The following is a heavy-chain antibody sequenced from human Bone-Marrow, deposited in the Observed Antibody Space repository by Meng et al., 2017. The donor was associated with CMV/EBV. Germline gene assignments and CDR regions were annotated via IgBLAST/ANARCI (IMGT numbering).Heavy chain of an antibody. Sequence: ASVKVSCKASGYTFSNYDIIWVRQASGQGLEWVGWMNPNRGNTAYAQKFQGRVTMTRNTSISTAYMELSSLRSEDTAVYYCARGTRRGSPRPFDYWGQGPLDPVTS. D-gene: IGHD3-10*01. CDR3: ARGTRRGSPRPFDY. V-gene: IGHV1-8*01. J-gene: IGHJ4*02. CDR1: GYTFSNYD. CDR2: MNPNRGNT.